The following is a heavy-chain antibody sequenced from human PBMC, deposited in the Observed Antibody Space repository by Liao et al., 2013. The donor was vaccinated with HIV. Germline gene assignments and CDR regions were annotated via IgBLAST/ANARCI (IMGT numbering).Heavy chain of an antibody. Sequence: QVQLQESGPGLVKPSETLSLTCTVSGGSISSSSYYWGWIRQPPGKGLEWIGSIYYSGSTYYNPSLKSRVTISVDTSKNQFSLKLSSVTAADTAVYYCARGLRSSWPRGPLDVWGKGTAVTVSS. CDR3: ARGLRSSWPRGPLDV. V-gene: IGHV4-39*07. CDR1: GGSISSSSYY. J-gene: IGHJ6*04. CDR2: IYYSGST. D-gene: IGHD6-13*01.